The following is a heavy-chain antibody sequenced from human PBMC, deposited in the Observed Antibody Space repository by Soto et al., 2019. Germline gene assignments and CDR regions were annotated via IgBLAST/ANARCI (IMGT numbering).Heavy chain of an antibody. Sequence: ASVKVSCKASGYTFTSYYMHWVRQAPGQGLEWMGIINPSGGSTSYAQKFQGRVTMTRDTSTSTVYMELSSLRSEDTAVYYCARGLSGIYSSSWYRNWFDPWGQGTLVTVSS. D-gene: IGHD6-13*01. CDR1: GYTFTSYY. CDR3: ARGLSGIYSSSWYRNWFDP. J-gene: IGHJ5*02. V-gene: IGHV1-46*03. CDR2: INPSGGST.